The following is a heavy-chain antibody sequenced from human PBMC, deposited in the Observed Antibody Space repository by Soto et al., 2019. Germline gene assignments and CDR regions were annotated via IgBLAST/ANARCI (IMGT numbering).Heavy chain of an antibody. D-gene: IGHD3-10*01. CDR2: ISYDGSNK. CDR1: GFTFSSYG. V-gene: IGHV3-30*18. Sequence: PGGSLRLSCAASGFTFSSYGMHWVRQAPGKGLEWVAVISYDGSNKYYADSVKGRFTISRDNSKNTLYLQMNSLRAEDTAVYYCAKVYLWFGEFYGMDVWGQGTTVTVSS. J-gene: IGHJ6*02. CDR3: AKVYLWFGEFYGMDV.